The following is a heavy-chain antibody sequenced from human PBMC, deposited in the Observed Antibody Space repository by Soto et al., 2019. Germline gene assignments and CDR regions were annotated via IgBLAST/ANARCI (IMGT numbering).Heavy chain of an antibody. Sequence: EVQLVESGGDLVQPGGSLRLSCAASGFSFNTYAMNWVRQAPGKGLEWFAYISSSSRTIYYADSVKGRFTISRDNSKNSLYLQMNSLRAEDTAVYYCARDTRIAVAGFDYWGQGTLVTVSS. D-gene: IGHD6-19*01. J-gene: IGHJ4*02. CDR2: ISSSSRTI. CDR1: GFSFNTYA. CDR3: ARDTRIAVAGFDY. V-gene: IGHV3-48*01.